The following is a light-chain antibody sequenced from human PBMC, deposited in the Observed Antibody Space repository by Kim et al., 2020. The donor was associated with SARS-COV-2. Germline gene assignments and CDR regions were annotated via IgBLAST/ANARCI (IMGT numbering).Light chain of an antibody. Sequence: ASVGDRVTITCRASQGIRNSLAWYRQKPGKVPMLLIYGASTLRSGDPSRFRGSGSGADFTLTISSLQPEDAATYYCQEYNSAPWTFGQGTKVDIK. CDR2: GAS. V-gene: IGKV1-27*01. CDR1: QGIRNS. J-gene: IGKJ1*01. CDR3: QEYNSAPWT.